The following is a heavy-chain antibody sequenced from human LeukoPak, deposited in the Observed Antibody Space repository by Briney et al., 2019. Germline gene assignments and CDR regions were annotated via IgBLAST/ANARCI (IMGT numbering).Heavy chain of an antibody. CDR3: AMTSSNYYYYYGMDV. J-gene: IGHJ6*02. CDR2: IKQDGSEK. Sequence: GGSLSLSCAASGLTFSSYWMNLVRQAPGKRLKWVANIKQDGSEKYYVDSVKGRFTISRDNAKNSLYLQMNSLRAEDTAVYYCAMTSSNYYYYYGMDVWGQGTTVTISS. V-gene: IGHV3-7*01. CDR1: GLTFSSYW.